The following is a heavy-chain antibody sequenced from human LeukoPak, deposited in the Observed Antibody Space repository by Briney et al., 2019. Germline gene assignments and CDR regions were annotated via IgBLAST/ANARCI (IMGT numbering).Heavy chain of an antibody. D-gene: IGHD2-21*01. V-gene: IGHV4-34*01. CDR3: AREHKVDYFDY. Sequence: PGGSLRLSCAASGFPFSSYAMSWIRQPPGKRLEWIGEINHSGSTNYNPSLKSRVTISVDTSKNQFSLKLSSVTAADTAVYYCAREHKVDYFDYWGQGTLVTVSS. J-gene: IGHJ4*02. CDR2: INHSGST. CDR1: GFPFSSYA.